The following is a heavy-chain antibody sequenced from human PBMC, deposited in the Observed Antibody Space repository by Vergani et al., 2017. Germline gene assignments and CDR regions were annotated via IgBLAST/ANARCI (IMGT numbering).Heavy chain of an antibody. V-gene: IGHV4-59*01. D-gene: IGHD3-9*01. CDR3: ARAYYGILACYDY. J-gene: IGHJ4*02. CDR1: GGSISSYY. CDR2: IYYSGST. Sequence: QVQLQESGPGLVKPSETLSLTCTVSGGSISSYYWSWIRQPPGKGLEWIGYIYYSGSTNYNPSLKSRVTISVDTSKNQFSLKLSSVNAADTAVYYCARAYYGILACYDYWGQGTLVTVSS.